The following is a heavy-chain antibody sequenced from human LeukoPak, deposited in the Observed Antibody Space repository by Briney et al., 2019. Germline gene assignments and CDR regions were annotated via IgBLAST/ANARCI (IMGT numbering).Heavy chain of an antibody. Sequence: PSETLSLTCTVSGGSISSYYWSWIRQSPGKGLEWIGYIYYSGSTNYNPSLKSRVTISVDTSKNQFSLKLSSVTAADTAVYYCAGYCSSTSCYRDAFDTWGQGTMVTVSS. CDR1: GGSISSYY. V-gene: IGHV4-59*01. J-gene: IGHJ3*02. CDR2: IYYSGST. D-gene: IGHD2-2*02. CDR3: AGYCSSTSCYRDAFDT.